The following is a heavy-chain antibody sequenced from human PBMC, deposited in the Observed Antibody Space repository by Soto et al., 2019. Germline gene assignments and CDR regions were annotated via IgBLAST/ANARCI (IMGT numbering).Heavy chain of an antibody. V-gene: IGHV4-59*01. CDR3: ACLPGIIAVAGIGGLRAFDI. Sequence: SETLSLTCTVSGGSISSYYWSWIRQPPEKGLEWIGYIYYSGSTNYNPSLKSRVTISVDTSKNQFSLKLSSVTAADTAVYYFACLPGIIAVAGIGGLRAFDIWGQGTMVTVSS. CDR2: IYYSGST. CDR1: GGSISSYY. J-gene: IGHJ3*02. D-gene: IGHD6-19*01.